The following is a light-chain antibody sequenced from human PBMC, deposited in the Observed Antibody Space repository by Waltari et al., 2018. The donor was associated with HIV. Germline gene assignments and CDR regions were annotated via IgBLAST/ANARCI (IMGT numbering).Light chain of an antibody. J-gene: IGLJ2*01. V-gene: IGLV2-11*01. CDR2: DVS. CDR3: CSYTGSYSVI. Sequence: QSALTQPRSVSGSPGQSVTISCTGTSSDVGVYNYVSWYQQHPGKAPKLVIYDVSQRPSGVPPRFSGSKSGNTASLTISGLQVADEADYYCCSYTGSYSVIFGGGTKLTVL. CDR1: SSDVGVYNY.